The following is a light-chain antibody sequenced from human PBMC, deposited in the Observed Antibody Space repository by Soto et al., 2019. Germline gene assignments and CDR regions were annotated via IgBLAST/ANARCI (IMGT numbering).Light chain of an antibody. Sequence: QSALTQPASVSGSPGQSITISCTGTSSDVGGYNYVSWYQQHPGKAPKLMIYDVSNRPSGVSNRFSGYKSGNTASLTISGLPAEDEADYYCSSYTSSSTLVVFGGGTQLTVL. J-gene: IGLJ2*01. CDR1: SSDVGGYNY. CDR3: SSYTSSSTLVV. CDR2: DVS. V-gene: IGLV2-14*01.